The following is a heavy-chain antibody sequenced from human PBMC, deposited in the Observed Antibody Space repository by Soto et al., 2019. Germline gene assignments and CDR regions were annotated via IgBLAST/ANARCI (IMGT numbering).Heavy chain of an antibody. J-gene: IGHJ6*02. V-gene: IGHV1-3*01. Sequence: QVPLVQSGAEVKKPGASVKVSCKASGYTFTNFGLHWVRQAPGQSLEWMGWINPGNGNTKYSQNFQGRVTITRDTAATTAYMELSSLRSEDTAVYYCAGEELGTVSWFRNPQKYYYYGMDLWGQGTTVTVSS. D-gene: IGHD3-10*01. CDR3: AGEELGTVSWFRNPQKYYYYGMDL. CDR2: INPGNGNT. CDR1: GYTFTNFG.